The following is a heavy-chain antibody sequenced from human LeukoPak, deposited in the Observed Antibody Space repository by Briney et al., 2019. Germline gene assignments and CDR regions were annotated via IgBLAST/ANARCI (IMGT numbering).Heavy chain of an antibody. CDR3: ARVYYDYVWGSYRYTTFDY. D-gene: IGHD3-16*02. CDR1: GYTFTSYG. CDR2: ISAYNGNT. V-gene: IGHV1-18*01. Sequence: ASVKVSCKASGYTFTSYGISWVRQAPGQGLEWMGWISAYNGNTNYVQKLQGRVTMTTDTSTSTAYMELRSLRSDDTAVYYCARVYYDYVWGSYRYTTFDYWGQGTLVTVSS. J-gene: IGHJ4*02.